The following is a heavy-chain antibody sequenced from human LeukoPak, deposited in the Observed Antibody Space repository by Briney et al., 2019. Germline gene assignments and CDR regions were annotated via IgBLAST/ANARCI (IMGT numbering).Heavy chain of an antibody. Sequence: GGSLRLSCVASGFPFSSYWMTWVCQAPGKGLEWVANIKQDGSKKSYVDSVKGRFIISRDNAKNSLYLQMNSRRAEDTAIYYCTRVGYIDEGIDYWGQGTLVTVSS. V-gene: IGHV3-7*04. J-gene: IGHJ4*02. CDR2: IKQDGSKK. CDR1: GFPFSSYW. CDR3: TRVGYIDEGIDY. D-gene: IGHD5-24*01.